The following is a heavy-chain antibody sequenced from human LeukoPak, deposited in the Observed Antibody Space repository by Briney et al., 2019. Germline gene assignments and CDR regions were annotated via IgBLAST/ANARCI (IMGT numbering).Heavy chain of an antibody. Sequence: SETLSLTCTVSGGSISSGGYYWSWIRQHPGEGLEWIGYIYYSGSTYYNPSLKSRVTISVDTSKNQFSLKLSSVTAADTAVYYCAREIADDLRFDPWGQGTLVTVSS. J-gene: IGHJ5*02. CDR1: GGSISSGGYY. CDR2: IYYSGST. V-gene: IGHV4-31*03. D-gene: IGHD3-16*01. CDR3: AREIADDLRFDP.